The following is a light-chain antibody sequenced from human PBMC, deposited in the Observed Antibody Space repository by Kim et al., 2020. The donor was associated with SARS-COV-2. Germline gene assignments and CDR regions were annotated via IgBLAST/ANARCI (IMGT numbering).Light chain of an antibody. V-gene: IGLV1-47*01. CDR3: AVWDDSLSGWV. CDR1: SSNIGSNY. CDR2: RNN. Sequence: QSVLTQPPSASGTPGQRVTISCSGSSSNIGSNYVNWYQQVTGSAPKLLIYRNNQRPSGVPDRFSGSKSGTSASLAINGLRSEDEAEYYCAVWDDSLSGWVFGGGTQLTVL. J-gene: IGLJ3*02.